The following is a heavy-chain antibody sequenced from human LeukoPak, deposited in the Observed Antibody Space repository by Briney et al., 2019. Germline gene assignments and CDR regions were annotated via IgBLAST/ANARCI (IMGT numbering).Heavy chain of an antibody. D-gene: IGHD2-2*02. CDR2: IYYSTST. J-gene: IGHJ6*02. CDR1: GGSITSSIDY. V-gene: IGHV4-39*01. Sequence: IPSETLSLTCTVSGGSITSSIDYWGWVRQPPGKGLGWIATIYYSTSTQYNPSLKSRVTMSVDTSKNQFSLKLSSMTAADTAVYYCARHQCSGTRCYNFYFYGMDVWGQGTTVTVSS. CDR3: ARHQCSGTRCYNFYFYGMDV.